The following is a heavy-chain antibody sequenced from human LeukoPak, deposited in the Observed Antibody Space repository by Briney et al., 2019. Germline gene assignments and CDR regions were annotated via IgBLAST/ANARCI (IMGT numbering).Heavy chain of an antibody. J-gene: IGHJ4*02. V-gene: IGHV5-51*01. CDR3: ARLYYYDSSGYNGLDY. CDR1: GYSFTSYW. Sequence: GESLKISCKGSGYSFTSYWIGWVRQMPGRGLEWMGIIYPGDSDTRYSPSFQGQVTISADKSISTAYLQWSSLKASDTAMYYCARLYYYDSSGYNGLDYWGQGTLVTVSS. D-gene: IGHD3-22*01. CDR2: IYPGDSDT.